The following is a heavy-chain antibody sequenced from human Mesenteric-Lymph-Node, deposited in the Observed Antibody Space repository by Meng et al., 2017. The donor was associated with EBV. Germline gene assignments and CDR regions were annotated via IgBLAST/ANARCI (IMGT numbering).Heavy chain of an antibody. J-gene: IGHJ4*02. V-gene: IGHV3-23*01. CDR1: GFTFSNSA. Sequence: EVPSCGAGGGWVPPGGSLILSFAASGFTFSNSAMSWVRQAPGKGLEWVAVISGSAGNTYYADSVKGRFTISRDLSNNTLYLQMNSLRAEDTAIYYCAKLLKYWGQGTLVTVSS. CDR3: AKLLKY. CDR2: ISGSAGNT.